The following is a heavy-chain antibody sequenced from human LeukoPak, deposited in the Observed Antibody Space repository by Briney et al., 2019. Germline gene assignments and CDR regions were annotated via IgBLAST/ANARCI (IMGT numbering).Heavy chain of an antibody. V-gene: IGHV4-34*01. CDR3: ARAGITMVRGVIPLYYYGMDV. Sequence: PSQTLSLTCAVYGGSFSGYYWSWIRQPPGKGLEWIGEINHSGSTNYNPSLKSRVTISVDTSKNQFSLKLSSVTAADTAVYYCARAGITMVRGVIPLYYYGMDVWGQGTTVTVSS. D-gene: IGHD3-10*01. J-gene: IGHJ6*02. CDR1: GGSFSGYY. CDR2: INHSGST.